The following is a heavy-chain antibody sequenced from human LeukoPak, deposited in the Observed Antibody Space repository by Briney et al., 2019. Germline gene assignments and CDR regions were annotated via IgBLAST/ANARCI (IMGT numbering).Heavy chain of an antibody. Sequence: ASVKVSCKASGGTFSSYAISWVRQAPGQGLEWMGGIIPIFGTANYAQKFQGRVTITADESTSTAYMELSSLRSEDTAVYYYAKTDISSGWYGNYFDYWGQGTLVTVSS. D-gene: IGHD6-19*01. CDR1: GGTFSSYA. CDR2: IIPIFGTA. V-gene: IGHV1-69*13. J-gene: IGHJ4*02. CDR3: AKTDISSGWYGNYFDY.